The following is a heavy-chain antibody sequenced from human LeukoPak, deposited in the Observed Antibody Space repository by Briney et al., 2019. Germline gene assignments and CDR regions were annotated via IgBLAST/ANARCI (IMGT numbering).Heavy chain of an antibody. CDR1: GGSISSSNYF. J-gene: IGHJ6*03. V-gene: IGHV4-61*05. CDR3: ARTSVGSSSPNTYYYYMDV. D-gene: IGHD6-6*01. Sequence: SETLSLTCTGSGGSISSSNYFWGWIRQPPGKGLEWIGYIYYSGSTNYNPSLKSRVTISVDTSKNQFSLKLSSVTAADTAVYYCARTSVGSSSPNTYYYYMDVWGKGTTVTVSS. CDR2: IYYSGST.